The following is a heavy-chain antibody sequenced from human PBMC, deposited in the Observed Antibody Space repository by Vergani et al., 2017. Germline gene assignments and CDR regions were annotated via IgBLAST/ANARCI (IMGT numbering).Heavy chain of an antibody. CDR3: ARAYYGSESYYKNWFDP. CDR2: IYYSGST. J-gene: IGHJ5*02. D-gene: IGHD3-10*01. CDR1: GGSISSGDYY. Sequence: QVQLQESGPGLVKPSQTLSLTCTVSGGSISSGDYYWSWIRQPPGKGLEWIGYIYYSGSTYYNPSLKSRVTISVDTSKNQFSLKLSSVTAADTAVYYCARAYYGSESYYKNWFDPWGQGTLVTVSS. V-gene: IGHV4-30-4*08.